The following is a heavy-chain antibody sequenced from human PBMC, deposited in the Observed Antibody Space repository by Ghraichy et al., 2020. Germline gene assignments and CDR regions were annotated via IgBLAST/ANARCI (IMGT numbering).Heavy chain of an antibody. V-gene: IGHV4-39*07. J-gene: IGHJ4*02. CDR3: ARGVASSWYEDS. CDR1: GGFLTSSSHY. D-gene: IGHD6-13*01. Sequence: SETLSLTCSVSGGFLTSSSHYWSWIRQSPGKGLEWIGNVYESGSRYYNPSLKGRVTMSIDTAKNQFSLKISSVIASDTAVYYCARGVASSWYEDSWGQGTLVTVSS. CDR2: VYESGSR.